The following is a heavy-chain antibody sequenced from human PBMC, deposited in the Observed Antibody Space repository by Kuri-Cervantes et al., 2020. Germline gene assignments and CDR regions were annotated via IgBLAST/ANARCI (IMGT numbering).Heavy chain of an antibody. J-gene: IGHJ4*02. V-gene: IGHV4-38-2*02. CDR3: ARALSFYDILTGYYRPYYFDY. D-gene: IGHD3-9*01. CDR1: GYSISSGYY. Sequence: GSLRLSCTVSGYSISSGYYWGWIRQPPGKGLEWIGNIYHSGSAYYNPSLKSRVTISVDTSKNQFSLKLSSVTAADTAVYYCARALSFYDILTGYYRPYYFDYWGQGTLVTVSS. CDR2: IYHSGSA.